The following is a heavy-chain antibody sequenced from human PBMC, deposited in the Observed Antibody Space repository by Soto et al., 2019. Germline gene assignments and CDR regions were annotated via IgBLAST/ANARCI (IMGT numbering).Heavy chain of an antibody. CDR3: ARSKDGSADY. V-gene: IGHV3-72*01. CDR2: IRTKGARYTT. D-gene: IGHD4-4*01. CDR1: GFSFSGHY. J-gene: IGHJ4*02. Sequence: EAQLVESGGGLVQPGGYLRLSCGASGFSFSGHYMDWVRQAPGKGLEWVGRIRTKGARYTTEYAASVKGRFTISRDDSTNSLYLQMNSLKPEDTALYYCARSKDGSADYWGQGTLVTVSS.